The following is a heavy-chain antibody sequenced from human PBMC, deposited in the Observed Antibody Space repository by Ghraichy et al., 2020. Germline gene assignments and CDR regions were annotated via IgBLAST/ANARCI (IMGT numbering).Heavy chain of an antibody. D-gene: IGHD6-19*01. Sequence: SETLSLTCTVSGGSISSGGYYWSWIRQHPGKGLEWIGYIYYSGSTYYNPSLKSRVTISVDTSKNQFSLKLSSVTAADTAVYYCARDRGGGSGWTWGNWFDPWGQGTLVTVSS. CDR2: IYYSGST. CDR1: GGSISSGGYY. J-gene: IGHJ5*02. V-gene: IGHV4-31*03. CDR3: ARDRGGGSGWTWGNWFDP.